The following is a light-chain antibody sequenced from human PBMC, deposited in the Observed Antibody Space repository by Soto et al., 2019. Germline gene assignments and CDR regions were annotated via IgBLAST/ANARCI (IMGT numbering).Light chain of an antibody. CDR3: QRDYNNIRT. Sequence: DIQLTQSPSFLSASVGDRVTITCRASQGIASYVNWYQQKPGKAPKLLILGAVILQSGVPSRFSGSGSGTDFTLTISSLQPEDFATYYCQRDYNNIRTFGQGTKVDI. CDR1: QGIASY. CDR2: GAV. V-gene: IGKV1-39*01. J-gene: IGKJ1*01.